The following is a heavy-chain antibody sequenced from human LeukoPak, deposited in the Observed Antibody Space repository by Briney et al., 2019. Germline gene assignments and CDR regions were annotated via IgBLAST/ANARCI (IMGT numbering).Heavy chain of an antibody. J-gene: IGHJ5*02. CDR3: ARERSSSGGHNWFDP. CDR1: GGYIIASGHY. CDR2: VYYTGVT. D-gene: IGHD4-23*01. V-gene: IGHV4-39*07. Sequence: SETLSLTCTVSGGYIIASGHYWGWIRQPPGKGLEWIGSVYYTGVTSTNPFFRSRMSISVDTSKNQFSLNLTSVTAADAAVYYCARERSSSGGHNWFDPWGQGTLVTVSS.